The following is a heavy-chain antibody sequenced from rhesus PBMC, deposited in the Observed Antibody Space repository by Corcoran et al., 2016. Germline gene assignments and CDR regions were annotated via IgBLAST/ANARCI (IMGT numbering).Heavy chain of an antibody. V-gene: IGHV4-99*01. CDR2: ISGSSGST. CDR3: ASHSSGRPFDY. D-gene: IGHD2-21*01. J-gene: IGHJ4*01. CDR1: GYSISSGYY. Sequence: QVQLQESGPGLVKPSETLSLTCAVSGYSISSGYYWGWIRPPPGKGLEYIGYISGSSGSTYYNPSLKSRVTISKDTSKNQFSLKLSSVTAADTAVYYCASHSSGRPFDYWGQGVLVTVSS.